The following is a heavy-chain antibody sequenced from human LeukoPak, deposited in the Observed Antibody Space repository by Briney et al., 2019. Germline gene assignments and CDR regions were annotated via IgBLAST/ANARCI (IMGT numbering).Heavy chain of an antibody. V-gene: IGHV1-69*13. CDR1: GGTFSSYA. Sequence: SVKVSCKASGGTFSSYAISWVRQAPGQGLEWMGGIIPIFGTANYAQKFQGRVTITADESTSTAYMELSSLRSEDTAVYYSARDAPAYCGGDCYRSGDAFDIWGQGTMVTVSS. CDR3: ARDAPAYCGGDCYRSGDAFDI. J-gene: IGHJ3*02. D-gene: IGHD2-21*02. CDR2: IIPIFGTA.